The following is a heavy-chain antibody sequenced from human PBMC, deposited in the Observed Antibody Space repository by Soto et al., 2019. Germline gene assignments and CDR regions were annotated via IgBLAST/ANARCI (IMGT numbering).Heavy chain of an antibody. Sequence: GGSLRLSCAASGFTFSDHYMDWVRQASGKGLEWVGRIRNKANSYTAEYAASVKGRFTISRDNAKNSLYLQMNSLRAEDTAVYYCAYFPGYWGQGTRVTVSS. V-gene: IGHV3-72*01. CDR3: AYFPGY. J-gene: IGHJ4*02. CDR1: GFTFSDHY. CDR2: IRNKANSYTA. D-gene: IGHD1-26*01.